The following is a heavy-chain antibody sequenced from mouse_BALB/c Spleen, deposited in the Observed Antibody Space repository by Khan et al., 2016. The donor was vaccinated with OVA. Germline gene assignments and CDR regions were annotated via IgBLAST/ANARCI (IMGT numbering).Heavy chain of an antibody. Sequence: QVQLQQSGPGLVAPSQSLSITCTVSGFSLTSYGVHWVRQPPGKGLEWLGILWAGGSKNYNSALMSRLSISKENSKSQVFLKMNSLQTDDTAMYYCARDTTATPYWGQGTLVTVSA. J-gene: IGHJ3*01. D-gene: IGHD1-2*01. CDR2: LWAGGSK. CDR1: GFSLTSYG. V-gene: IGHV2-9*02. CDR3: ARDTTATPY.